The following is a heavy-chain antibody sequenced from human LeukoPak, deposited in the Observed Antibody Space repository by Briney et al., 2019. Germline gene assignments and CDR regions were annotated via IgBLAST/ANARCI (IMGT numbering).Heavy chain of an antibody. CDR2: IRYDGSNK. V-gene: IGHV3-30*02. D-gene: IGHD2-2*01. Sequence: GGSLRLSCAASGFTFSSYGMHWVRQAPGKGLEWVAFIRYDGSNKNYADSVKGRFTISRDNSKNTLYLQMNSPRAEDTAVYYCAKMGYCRSTSCFFYYYYYGMDVWGQGTTVTVSS. CDR1: GFTFSSYG. J-gene: IGHJ6*02. CDR3: AKMGYCRSTSCFFYYYYYGMDV.